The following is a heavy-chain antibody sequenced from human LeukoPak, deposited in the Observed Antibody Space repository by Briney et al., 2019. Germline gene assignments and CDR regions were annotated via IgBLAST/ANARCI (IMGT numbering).Heavy chain of an antibody. J-gene: IGHJ6*03. CDR3: ARPKKEAVRSGSYYYMDV. Sequence: RGESLKISCKGSGYSFTSYWIGWVRQMPGKGLEWMGIIYPGDSDTRYSPSFQGQVTISADKSISTAYLQWSSLKASDTAMYYCARPKKEAVRSGSYYYMDVWGKGTTVTVSS. V-gene: IGHV5-51*01. CDR2: IYPGDSDT. D-gene: IGHD3-10*01. CDR1: GYSFTSYW.